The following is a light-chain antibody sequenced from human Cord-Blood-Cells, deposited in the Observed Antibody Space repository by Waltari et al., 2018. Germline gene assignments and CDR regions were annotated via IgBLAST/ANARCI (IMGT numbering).Light chain of an antibody. Sequence: QSVLTQPPSVSEAPRQRVTISCSGSSSNIGNNAVNWYQQLPGKAPKLLIYYDDLLPSGVSDRFPGSKSGTSAYLAISGLQSEDEADYYCAAWDDSLNGPVFGGGTKLTVL. J-gene: IGLJ3*02. CDR2: YDD. V-gene: IGLV1-36*01. CDR3: AAWDDSLNGPV. CDR1: SSNIGNNA.